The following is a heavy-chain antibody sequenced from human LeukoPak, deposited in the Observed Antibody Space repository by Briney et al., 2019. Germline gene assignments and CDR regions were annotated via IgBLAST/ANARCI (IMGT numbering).Heavy chain of an antibody. D-gene: IGHD3-16*02. CDR3: ARVPYDYVWGSYPHYYFDY. CDR1: GGSFSGYY. Sequence: SETLSLTCAVYGGSFSGYYWSWIRQPPGKGLEWIGEINHSGSTNYNPSLKSRVTISVDTSKNQFPLKLSSVTTADTAVYYCARVPYDYVWGSYPHYYFDYWGQGTLVTVSS. V-gene: IGHV4-34*01. CDR2: INHSGST. J-gene: IGHJ4*02.